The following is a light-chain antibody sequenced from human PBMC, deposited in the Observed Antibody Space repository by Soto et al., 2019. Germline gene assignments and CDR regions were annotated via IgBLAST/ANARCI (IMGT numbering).Light chain of an antibody. J-gene: IGLJ2*01. Sequence: QSALTQPRSVSGSPGQSVTISCTGTSSDVGGYNSVSWYQQHPGKAPKLMIYDVSKRPSGVPDRFSGSKSGNTASLTISGLQAEDEAYYFCCSYVGSYTLVFGGGTKLTVL. CDR3: CSYVGSYTLV. V-gene: IGLV2-11*01. CDR1: SSDVGGYNS. CDR2: DVS.